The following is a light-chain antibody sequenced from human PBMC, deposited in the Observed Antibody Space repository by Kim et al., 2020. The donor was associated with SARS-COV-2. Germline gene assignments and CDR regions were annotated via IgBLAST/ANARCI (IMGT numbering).Light chain of an antibody. Sequence: DIQMTQSPSTLSASIGDRVTITCRASQMIDTWLAWYQQKPGKAPKLLIYLASTLENGVPPRFSGSGSGAEFTLTINSLQPDDFATYYCQHYSRFPYTFGQGTKVDI. J-gene: IGKJ2*01. CDR3: QHYSRFPYT. CDR1: QMIDTW. CDR2: LAS. V-gene: IGKV1-5*03.